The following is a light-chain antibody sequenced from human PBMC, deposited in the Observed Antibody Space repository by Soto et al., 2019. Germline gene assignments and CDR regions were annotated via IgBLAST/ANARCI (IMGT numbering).Light chain of an antibody. CDR1: QSINSG. Sequence: DIQMTQSPSTLSASVGDRVTITCRASQSINSGLAWYQQKPGKAPKVLIYKASSLESGVPSRFSGSGSGTEFTLTISSLQPDDFATYYCQQYNSYPRYTFGQGTKLEIK. J-gene: IGKJ2*01. V-gene: IGKV1-5*03. CDR2: KAS. CDR3: QQYNSYPRYT.